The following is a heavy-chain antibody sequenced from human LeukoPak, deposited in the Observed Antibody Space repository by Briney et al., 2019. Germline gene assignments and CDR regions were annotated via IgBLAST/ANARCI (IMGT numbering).Heavy chain of an antibody. J-gene: IGHJ3*02. V-gene: IGHV1-69*13. CDR3: ARVGRITMVRGVISGAFDI. CDR2: IIPIFGTA. Sequence: SVKVSCKASGGTFSSYAISWVRQAPGQGLEWMGGIIPIFGTANYAQKFQGRVTITADESTSTAYMELSSLRSEDTAVYHCARVGRITMVRGVISGAFDIWGQGTMVTVSS. D-gene: IGHD3-10*01. CDR1: GGTFSSYA.